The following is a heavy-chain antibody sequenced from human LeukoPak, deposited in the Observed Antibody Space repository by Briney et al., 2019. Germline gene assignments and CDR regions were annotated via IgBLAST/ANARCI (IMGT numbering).Heavy chain of an antibody. CDR2: VDPGDGET. CDR3: ATPGPSRGLGYCSRTSCYNV. Sequence: ASVKVSCKVSGYTFTDYYMHWVQQAPGKGLEWMGLVDPGDGETIYAEKFQGRVTITADTSTDTAYMELSSLRSEDTAVYYCATPGPSRGLGYCSRTSCYNVWGKGTTVTVSS. V-gene: IGHV1-69-2*01. CDR1: GYTFTDYY. D-gene: IGHD2-2*02. J-gene: IGHJ6*04.